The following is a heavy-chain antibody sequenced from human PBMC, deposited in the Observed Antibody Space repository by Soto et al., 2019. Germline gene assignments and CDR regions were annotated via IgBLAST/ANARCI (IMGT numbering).Heavy chain of an antibody. Sequence: SETLSLTCSFSGDSVTSHYLTWIRQSPEKGLEWIGYMHYTGSSHYNPSLKSRVTMSVDKSKNPLTLRLRSATAADTAVYYCARSFYPWGRGTQVTVSS. CDR2: MHYTGSS. CDR1: GDSVTSHY. J-gene: IGHJ5*02. V-gene: IGHV4-59*02. CDR3: ARSFYP.